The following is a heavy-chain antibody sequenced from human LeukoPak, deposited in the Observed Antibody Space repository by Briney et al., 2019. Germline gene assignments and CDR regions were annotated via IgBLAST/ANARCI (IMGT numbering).Heavy chain of an antibody. CDR1: GLTLSAYA. CDR2: ITGSGAGT. Sequence: GGSLRLSCAASGLTLSAYALVWVRQAPGKGLEWVSAITGSGAGTYYADSVKGRFTISRDNSNNMLYLQMNSLRAEDTALYYCAKDPNGDYVGAFDMWGPGTMVVVSS. J-gene: IGHJ3*02. D-gene: IGHD4-17*01. V-gene: IGHV3-23*01. CDR3: AKDPNGDYVGAFDM.